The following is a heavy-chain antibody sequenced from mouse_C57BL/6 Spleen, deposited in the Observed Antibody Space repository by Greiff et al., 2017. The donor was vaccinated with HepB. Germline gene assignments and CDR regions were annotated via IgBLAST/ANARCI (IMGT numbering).Heavy chain of an antibody. CDR2: IDPEDGET. D-gene: IGHD2-5*01. Sequence: EVKLQESGAELVKPGASVKLSCTASGFNIKDYYMHWVKQRTEQGLEWIGRIDPEDGETKYAPKFQGKATITADTSSNTAYLQLRSLTSEDTAVYYCARRVYYSNYRYYFDYWGQGTTLTVSS. J-gene: IGHJ2*01. V-gene: IGHV14-2*01. CDR3: ARRVYYSNYRYYFDY. CDR1: GFNIKDYY.